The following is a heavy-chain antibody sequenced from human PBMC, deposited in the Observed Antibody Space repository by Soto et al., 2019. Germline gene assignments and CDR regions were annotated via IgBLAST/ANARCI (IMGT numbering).Heavy chain of an antibody. V-gene: IGHV4-34*01. J-gene: IGHJ4*02. CDR2: INHSGST. CDR3: ARGKKVVPAAKGYSYGLNFDY. CDR1: GGSFSGYY. D-gene: IGHD2-2*01. Sequence: SETLSLTCAVYGGSFSGYYWSWIRQPPGKGLEWIGEINHSGSTNYNPSLKSRVTISVDTSKNQFSLKLSSVTAADTAVYYCARGKKVVPAAKGYSYGLNFDYWGQGTLVTVSS.